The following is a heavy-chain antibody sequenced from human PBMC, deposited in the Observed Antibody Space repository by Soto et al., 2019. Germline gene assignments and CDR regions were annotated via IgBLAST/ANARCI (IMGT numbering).Heavy chain of an antibody. V-gene: IGHV3-30*18. J-gene: IGHJ4*02. D-gene: IGHD6-13*01. CDR3: AKVPIMYSSSWYYFDY. CDR2: ISYDGSNK. Sequence: QVQLVESGGGVVQPGRSLRLSCAASGFTFSSYGMHWVRQAPGKGLEWVAVISYDGSNKYYADSVKGRFTISRDNSKNTPYLQMNSLRAEDTAVYYCAKVPIMYSSSWYYFDYWGQGTLVTVSS. CDR1: GFTFSSYG.